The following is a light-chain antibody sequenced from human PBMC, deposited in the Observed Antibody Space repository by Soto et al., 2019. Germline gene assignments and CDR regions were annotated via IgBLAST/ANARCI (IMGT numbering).Light chain of an antibody. CDR1: QSVSSN. J-gene: IGKJ2*01. CDR2: GAS. CDR3: QQYNNWPPYT. V-gene: IGKV3-15*01. Sequence: EIVMTQSPATLSVSPGERATLSCRASQSVSSNLAWYPQKPGQAPRLRIYGASTRATGIPARFSGSGSGTEFTLICSSLQSEDFAVYYWQQYNNWPPYTFGQGTKLEIK.